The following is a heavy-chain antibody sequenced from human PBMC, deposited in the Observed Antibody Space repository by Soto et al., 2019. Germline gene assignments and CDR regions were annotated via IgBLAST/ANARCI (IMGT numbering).Heavy chain of an antibody. Sequence: GASVKVSCKASGFTFTSSAVQWVRQARGQRLEWIGWIVVGSGNTNYAQKFQERVTITRDMSTSTAYMELSSLRSEDTAVYYCAAEGYGGIPCYYYYGMDVWGQGTTVTVSS. D-gene: IGHD2-15*01. J-gene: IGHJ6*02. V-gene: IGHV1-58*01. CDR1: GFTFTSSA. CDR3: AAEGYGGIPCYYYYGMDV. CDR2: IVVGSGNT.